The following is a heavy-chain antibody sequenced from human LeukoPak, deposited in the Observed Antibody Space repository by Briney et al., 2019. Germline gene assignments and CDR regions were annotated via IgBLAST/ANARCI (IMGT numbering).Heavy chain of an antibody. CDR3: RSGGAAPGSFDN. D-gene: IGHD4-23*01. V-gene: IGHV3-7*01. J-gene: IGHJ4*02. CDR1: GFPFIDYW. Sequence: GGSLRLSCAASGFPFIDYWMSWMRQAPGKGLEWVANIKYDGNEEYYVDSVKGRFTISRDNAKNSLYLQLNSLRVEDTAVYYCRSGGAAPGSFDNWGQGTLVIVSP. CDR2: IKYDGNEE.